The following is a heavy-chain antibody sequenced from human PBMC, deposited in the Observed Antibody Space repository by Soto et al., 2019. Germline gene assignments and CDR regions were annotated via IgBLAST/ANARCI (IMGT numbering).Heavy chain of an antibody. CDR1: GFTFSNSA. Sequence: EVQLVESGGGLVQPGGSLNLSCAASGFTFSNSAIHCVRQAPGKGLEWVGRIRSKANNYATTYATSVKGRFTISRDDSKNTAYLQMNSLKTEYTAMYYCTRTNLMYWGLGTLVTVSS. CDR2: IRSKANNYAT. V-gene: IGHV3-73*02. J-gene: IGHJ4*02. CDR3: TRTNLMY. D-gene: IGHD2-8*01.